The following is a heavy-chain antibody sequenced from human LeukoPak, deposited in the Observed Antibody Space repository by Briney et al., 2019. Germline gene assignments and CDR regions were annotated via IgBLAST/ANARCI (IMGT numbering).Heavy chain of an antibody. Sequence: PGGSLRLSCAASGFTFSSYAMHWVRQAPGKGLEWVAVISYDGSNKYYADSVKGRFTISRDNSKNTLYLQMNSLRAEDTAVYYCARGITAMVSPFDYWGQGTLVTVSS. J-gene: IGHJ4*02. CDR2: ISYDGSNK. CDR1: GFTFSSYA. V-gene: IGHV3-30-3*01. D-gene: IGHD5-18*01. CDR3: ARGITAMVSPFDY.